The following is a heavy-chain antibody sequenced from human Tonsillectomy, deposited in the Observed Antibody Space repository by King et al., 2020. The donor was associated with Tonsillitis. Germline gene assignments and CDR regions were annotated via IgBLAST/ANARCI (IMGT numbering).Heavy chain of an antibody. CDR1: GFTFSTFA. V-gene: IGHV3-30*04. CDR3: ARGYCSGGTCYFDY. CDR2: ISDDGSGT. Sequence: QLVQSGGGVVQPGRSLRLSCAASGFTFSTFAMHWVRQAPGKGLEWVAVISDDGSGTYSADSVKGRFTISRDTSKNTLYLQMNSLRAEDTAMYYCARGYCSGGTCYFDYWGQGTLVTVSS. J-gene: IGHJ4*02. D-gene: IGHD2-15*01.